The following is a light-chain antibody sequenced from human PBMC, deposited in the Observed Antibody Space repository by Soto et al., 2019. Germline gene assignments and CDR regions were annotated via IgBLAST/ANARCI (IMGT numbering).Light chain of an antibody. J-gene: IGLJ1*01. CDR2: SNN. CDR3: NSYTRSSTYV. CDR1: SSNIGSNT. Sequence: QSVLTQPPSASGTPGQRITISCSGSSSNIGSNTVNWYQQLPGTAPKLLIYSNNKRPSGVPDRFSGSKSGTSASLAISGLQSEDEADYYCNSYTRSSTYVFGTGTKVTVL. V-gene: IGLV1-44*01.